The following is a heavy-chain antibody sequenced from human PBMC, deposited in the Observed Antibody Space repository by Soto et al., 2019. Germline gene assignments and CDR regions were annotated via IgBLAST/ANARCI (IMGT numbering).Heavy chain of an antibody. Sequence: SCPTPVKPTQTPTLTFTFSWFPLPTNGMFLSWIPQPPGKALEWLARIDWDDDKYYSTSLKTRLTISKDTSKNQVVLTMTNMDPVDTATYYCARIRVSHYYYMDGWGKGTTVTVSS. CDR3: ARIRVSHYYYMDG. CDR1: WFPLPTNGMF. J-gene: IGHJ6*03. CDR2: IDWDDDK. V-gene: IGHV2-70*11.